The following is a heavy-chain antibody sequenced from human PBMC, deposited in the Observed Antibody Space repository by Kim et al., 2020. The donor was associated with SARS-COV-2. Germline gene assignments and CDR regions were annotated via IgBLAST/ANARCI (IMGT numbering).Heavy chain of an antibody. J-gene: IGHJ4*02. CDR2: IIHDGSQK. CDR1: GFTFNSYG. Sequence: GGSLRLSCAVSGFTFNSYGMHWVRQAPGKGLEWVAVIIHDGSQKFYTYSVKGRFTISRDNSKNTLSLQMNSLRAEDTAMYYCAKGDHWLGPCHSWGQGTLVTVSS. D-gene: IGHD6-19*01. V-gene: IGHV3-30*18. CDR3: AKGDHWLGPCHS.